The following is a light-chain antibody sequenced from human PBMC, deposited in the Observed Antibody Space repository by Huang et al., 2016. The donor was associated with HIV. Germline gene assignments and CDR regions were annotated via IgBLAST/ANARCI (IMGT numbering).Light chain of an antibody. Sequence: DIRVTQSPSSLSTSVGDRVTITCRASQAISNSLAWYQQRPGKAPKLLVHSASTLENGVTSRFSGSGSGADYTLTVSSLQPEDFATYYCQQYYGTPTFGRGTRLEIK. V-gene: IGKV1-NL1*01. CDR3: QQYYGTPT. CDR2: SAS. CDR1: QAISNS. J-gene: IGKJ1*01.